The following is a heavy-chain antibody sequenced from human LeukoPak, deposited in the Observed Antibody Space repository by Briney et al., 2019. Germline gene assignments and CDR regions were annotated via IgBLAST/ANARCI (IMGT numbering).Heavy chain of an antibody. Sequence: TPSETLSLTCAVSGGSISSGGYSWNWIRQPPGKGLEWIGNIYYNGNTYYNPSLTSRITISIDTSKKQYSLKLRSVTAADTAVYYCARGSLFYDDAFDFWGQGSLVTVSS. CDR1: GGSISSGGYS. V-gene: IGHV4-30-4*07. D-gene: IGHD3-16*01. CDR3: ARGSLFYDDAFDF. CDR2: IYYNGNT. J-gene: IGHJ4*02.